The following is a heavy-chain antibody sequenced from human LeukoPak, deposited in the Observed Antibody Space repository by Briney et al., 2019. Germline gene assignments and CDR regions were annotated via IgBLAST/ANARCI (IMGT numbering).Heavy chain of an antibody. Sequence: SETLSLTCTVSGGSVSNTNYYWAWIRQPPGKGLEWIGSVSHSGSTYYNPSLKSRVTISVDTSKNQFSLKLSSVIAADTAVYYCARFDSGSMGYYYAMDVWGQGTTVTVSS. D-gene: IGHD3-10*01. CDR2: VSHSGST. J-gene: IGHJ6*02. CDR1: GGSVSNTNYY. V-gene: IGHV4-39*01. CDR3: ARFDSGSMGYYYAMDV.